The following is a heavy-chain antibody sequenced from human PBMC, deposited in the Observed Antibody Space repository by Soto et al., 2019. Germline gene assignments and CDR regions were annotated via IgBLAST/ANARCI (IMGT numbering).Heavy chain of an antibody. CDR3: ASGLRLGELAY. Sequence: GGSLRLSCAASGFTFSSYSMNWVRQAPGKGLEWVSSISSSSSYIYYADSVKGRFTISRDNAKNSLYLQMNSLRAEGTAVYYCASGLRLGELAYWGQGTLVTVSS. V-gene: IGHV3-21*01. CDR2: ISSSSSYI. D-gene: IGHD3-16*01. CDR1: GFTFSSYS. J-gene: IGHJ4*02.